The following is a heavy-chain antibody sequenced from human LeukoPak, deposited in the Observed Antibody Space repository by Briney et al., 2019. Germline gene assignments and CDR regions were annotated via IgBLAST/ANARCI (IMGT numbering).Heavy chain of an antibody. Sequence: PSETLSLTCTVSGGSISSYYWSWIRQPAGKGLEWIGRIYTSGSTNYNPSLKSRVTMSVDTSKNQFSLKLSSVTAADTAVYYCARRQYCGGDCYHGGFDYWGQGTLVTVSS. CDR3: ARRQYCGGDCYHGGFDY. J-gene: IGHJ4*02. V-gene: IGHV4-4*07. CDR1: GGSISSYY. D-gene: IGHD2-21*02. CDR2: IYTSGST.